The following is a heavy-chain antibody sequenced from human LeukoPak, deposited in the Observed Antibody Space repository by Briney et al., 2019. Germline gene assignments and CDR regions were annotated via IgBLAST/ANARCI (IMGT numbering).Heavy chain of an antibody. D-gene: IGHD5-18*01. CDR2: ISYDGSNK. CDR3: MARCAAMLD. Sequence: GGSLRLSCAASGFTFSSYGMHWVRQAPGKGLEWVAVISYDGSNKYYADSVKGRFTISRDNSKNTLYLQMNSLRAEDTAVYYCMARCAAMLDWGQGTLVTVSS. CDR1: GFTFSSYG. V-gene: IGHV3-30*03. J-gene: IGHJ4*02.